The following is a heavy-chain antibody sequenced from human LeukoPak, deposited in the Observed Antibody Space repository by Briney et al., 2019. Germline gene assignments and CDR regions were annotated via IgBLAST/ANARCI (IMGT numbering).Heavy chain of an antibody. Sequence: GGSLRLAWPSARHTHNTFNMHWVRHAPWKELKWAASISTSGSHTCYSDSGNGRFTISRDNAKNSLYLQMNSLRAKHRAVYYRARVSSSWSEVVGQGLYFDYWGQGTLVTVSS. CDR2: ISTSGSHT. CDR1: RHTHNTFN. J-gene: IGHJ4*02. D-gene: IGHD6-13*01. V-gene: IGHV3-21*01. CDR3: ARVSSSWSEVVGQGLYFDY.